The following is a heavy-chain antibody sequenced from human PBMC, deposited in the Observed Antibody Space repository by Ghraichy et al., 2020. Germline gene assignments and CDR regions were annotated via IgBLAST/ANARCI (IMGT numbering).Heavy chain of an antibody. Sequence: SLTCAVYGGSFSGYYWSWIRQPPGKGLEWIGEINHSGSTNYNPSLKSRVTISVDTSKNQFSLKLSSVTAADTAVYYCAREGIAVAGPKYFQHWGQGTLVTVSS. CDR2: INHSGST. CDR1: GGSFSGYY. J-gene: IGHJ1*01. V-gene: IGHV4-34*01. CDR3: AREGIAVAGPKYFQH. D-gene: IGHD6-19*01.